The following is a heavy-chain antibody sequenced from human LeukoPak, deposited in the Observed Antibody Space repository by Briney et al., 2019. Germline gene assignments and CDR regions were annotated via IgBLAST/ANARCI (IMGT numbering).Heavy chain of an antibody. CDR2: ISYDGSNK. CDR3: ARVVAAAGEQC. D-gene: IGHD6-13*01. CDR1: GFTFSSYA. V-gene: IGHV3-30*04. J-gene: IGHJ4*02. Sequence: QSGGSLRLSCAASGFTFSSYAMHWVRQAPGKGLEWVAVISYDGSNKYYADSVKGRFTISRDSSKNTLYLQMNSLRAEDTAVYYCARVVAAAGEQCWGQGTLVTVSS.